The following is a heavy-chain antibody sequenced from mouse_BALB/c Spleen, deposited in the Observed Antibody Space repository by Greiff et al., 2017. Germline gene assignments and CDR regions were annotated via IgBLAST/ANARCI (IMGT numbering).Heavy chain of an antibody. D-gene: IGHD1-1*01. V-gene: IGHV5-6-4*01. CDR3: TRDGVTTVVASMYYFDD. J-gene: IGHJ2*01. CDR1: GFTFSSYT. CDR2: ISSGGSYT. Sequence: DVHLVESGGGLVKPGGSLKLSCAASGFTFSSYTMSWVRQTPEKRLEWVATISSGGSYTYYPDSVKGRFTISRDNAKNTLYLQMSSLKSEDTAMYYCTRDGVTTVVASMYYFDDWGQGTTLTVSS.